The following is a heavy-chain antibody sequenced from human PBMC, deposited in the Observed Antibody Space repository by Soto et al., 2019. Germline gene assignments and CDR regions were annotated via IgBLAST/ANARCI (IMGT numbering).Heavy chain of an antibody. CDR3: ARRGRYYYDSSGYYPRGYFDY. D-gene: IGHD3-22*01. J-gene: IGHJ4*02. V-gene: IGHV4-34*01. CDR2: INHSGST. Sequence: SDTLSLAFAFDGVCFSGYYWGWIRRPPGQGLEWIGEINHSGSTNYNPSLKSRVTISVDTSKNQFSLKLSSVTAADTAVYYCARRGRYYYDSSGYYPRGYFDYWGQGTLVTVS. CDR1: GVCFSGYY.